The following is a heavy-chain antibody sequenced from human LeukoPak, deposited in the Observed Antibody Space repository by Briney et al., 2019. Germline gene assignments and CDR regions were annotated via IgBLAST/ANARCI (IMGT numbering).Heavy chain of an antibody. CDR3: AKAGVDTAMALDY. V-gene: IGHV3-30*18. Sequence: GGSLRLSCAASGFTFSSYGMHWVRQAPGKGLEWVAVISYDGSSKYYADSVKGRFTISRDNSKNTLYLQMNSLRAEDTAVYYCAKAGVDTAMALDYWGQGTLVTVSS. CDR1: GFTFSSYG. D-gene: IGHD5-18*01. J-gene: IGHJ4*02. CDR2: ISYDGSSK.